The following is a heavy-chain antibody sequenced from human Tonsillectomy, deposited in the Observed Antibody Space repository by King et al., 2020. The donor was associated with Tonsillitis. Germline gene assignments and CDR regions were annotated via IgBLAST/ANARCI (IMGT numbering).Heavy chain of an antibody. J-gene: IGHJ4*02. D-gene: IGHD5-24*01. Sequence: VQLVESGGGLIQPGGSLRLSCAASGFTFSSYWMHWVRQAPGKGLMWVSRINSAGSSTTYADSVKGRFTISRDNAKNTLYLQMNSLRAEDTALYYCARGLLERSTITIAYWGQGTLVTVSS. CDR2: INSAGSST. CDR3: ARGLLERSTITIAY. V-gene: IGHV3-74*01. CDR1: GFTFSSYW.